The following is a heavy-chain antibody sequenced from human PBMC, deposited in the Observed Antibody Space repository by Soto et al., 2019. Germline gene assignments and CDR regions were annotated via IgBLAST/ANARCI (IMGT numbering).Heavy chain of an antibody. CDR1: GFTFINAW. Sequence: GGSLRLSCAPSGFTFINAWMSWVRQAAGKGLEWVGRIKSKTGGGTTDYAAPVKGRFTISRDDSRNTLYLQMNSLKTEDTAVYYCTTEVPWNAASVWGQGTLVTVSS. V-gene: IGHV3-15*01. D-gene: IGHD1-1*01. J-gene: IGHJ4*02. CDR2: IKSKTGGGTT. CDR3: TTEVPWNAASV.